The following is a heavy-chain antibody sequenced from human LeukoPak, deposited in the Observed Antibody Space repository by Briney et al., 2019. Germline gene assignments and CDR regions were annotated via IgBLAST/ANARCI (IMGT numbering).Heavy chain of an antibody. Sequence: GGSLRLSCAASGFSFSSYEMNWVRQAPGKGLEWVSCISSSGTNIYYADSVKGRFTISRDNAKNSLYLQMNSLRAEGTAVYYCARVPRGDWFDPWGQGTPVTVSS. J-gene: IGHJ5*02. CDR3: ARVPRGDWFDP. CDR1: GFSFSSYE. CDR2: ISSSGTNI. V-gene: IGHV3-48*03.